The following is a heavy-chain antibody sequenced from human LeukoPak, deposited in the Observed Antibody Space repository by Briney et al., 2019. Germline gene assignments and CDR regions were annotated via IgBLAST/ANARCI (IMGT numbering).Heavy chain of an antibody. CDR3: ATPRGTVTTGAVY. V-gene: IGHV3-21*04. J-gene: IGHJ4*02. D-gene: IGHD4-17*01. Sequence: GGSLRLSCAASGFTFSSYSMNWVRQAPGKGLEWVSSISSSSSYIYYADSVKGRFTISRDNAKNSLYLQMNNLRAEDTAVYYCATPRGTVTTGAVYWGQGTLVTVSS. CDR2: ISSSSSYI. CDR1: GFTFSSYS.